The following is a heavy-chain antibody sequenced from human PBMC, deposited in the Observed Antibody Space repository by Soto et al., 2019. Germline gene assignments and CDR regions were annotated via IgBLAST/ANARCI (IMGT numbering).Heavy chain of an antibody. V-gene: IGHV3-23*01. CDR3: AKSIYGSGKLLGAFDI. D-gene: IGHD3-10*01. J-gene: IGHJ3*02. CDR1: GFTFSSYA. CDR2: ISGSGGST. Sequence: GGSLRLSCAASGFTFSSYAMSWVRQAPGKGLEWVSAISGSGGSTYYADSVKGRFTISRDNSKNTLYLQMNSLRAEDTAVYYCAKSIYGSGKLLGAFDIWGQGTMVTVSS.